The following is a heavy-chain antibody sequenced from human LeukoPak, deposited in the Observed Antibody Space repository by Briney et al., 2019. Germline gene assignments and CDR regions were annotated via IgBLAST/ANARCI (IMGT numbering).Heavy chain of an antibody. V-gene: IGHV3-66*02. Sequence: GGSLRLSCAASGFTVSSNYMSWVRQAPGMGLEWVSVIYSGGSTYYADSVKGRFTISRDNSKNTLYLQMNSLRAEDTAVYYCARTRIAAADYWGQGTLVTVSS. D-gene: IGHD6-13*01. CDR2: IYSGGST. CDR3: ARTRIAAADY. CDR1: GFTVSSNY. J-gene: IGHJ1*01.